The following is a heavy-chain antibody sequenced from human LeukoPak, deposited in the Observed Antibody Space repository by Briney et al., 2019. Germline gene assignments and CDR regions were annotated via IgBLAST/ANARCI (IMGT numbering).Heavy chain of an antibody. D-gene: IGHD3-16*01. V-gene: IGHV4-34*01. CDR2: INHSGST. J-gene: IGHJ4*02. Sequence: SETLSLTSAVYGGSFSGSYWCWIRQPPRKGLEWIGEINHSGSTNYNPSLKSRVTISVDTSKNQFSLKLSSVTAADTAVYYCARINYDYVWGSYPLYYFDYWGQGTLVTVSS. CDR3: ARINYDYVWGSYPLYYFDY. CDR1: GGSFSGSY.